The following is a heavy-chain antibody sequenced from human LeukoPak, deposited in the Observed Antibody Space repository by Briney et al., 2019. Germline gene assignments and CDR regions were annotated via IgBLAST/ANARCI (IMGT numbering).Heavy chain of an antibody. D-gene: IGHD6-13*01. CDR1: GFTFSSYA. V-gene: IGHV3-23*01. CDR3: ATTRSWTYYFDY. J-gene: IGHJ4*02. Sequence: GGSLRLSCAASGFTFSSYAMSWVRQAPGKGLEWVSAISGSGGSTYYADSVKGRFTISRDNSKNTLYLQMNSLRAEDTAVYYCATTRSWTYYFDYWGQGTLVTVSS. CDR2: ISGSGGST.